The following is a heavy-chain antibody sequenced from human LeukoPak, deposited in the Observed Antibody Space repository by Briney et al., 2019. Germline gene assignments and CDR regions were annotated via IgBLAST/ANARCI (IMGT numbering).Heavy chain of an antibody. CDR3: ARDLIGSGFGDPFFDY. CDR2: ISAYNGNT. Sequence: ASVKVSCKASGYTFTSYGISWVRQAPGQGLEWMGWISAYNGNTNYAQKLQGRVTMTTDTSTSTAYMELRSLRSDDTAVYYCARDLIGSGFGDPFFDYWGQGTLVTVSS. V-gene: IGHV1-18*01. D-gene: IGHD3-10*01. CDR1: GYTFTSYG. J-gene: IGHJ4*02.